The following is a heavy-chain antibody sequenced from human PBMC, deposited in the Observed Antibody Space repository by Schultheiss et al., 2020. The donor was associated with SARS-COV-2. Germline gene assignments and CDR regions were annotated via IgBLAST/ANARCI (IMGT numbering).Heavy chain of an antibody. V-gene: IGHV3-30*03. J-gene: IGHJ6*02. Sequence: GWSLRLSCAASGFTFSSYGMHWVRQAPGKGLEWVAVISYDGSNKYYADSVKGRFTISRDNSKNTLYLQMNSLRAEDTAVYYCARDPPPLRLPYYYYYGMDVWGQGTTVTVSS. CDR1: GFTFSSYG. D-gene: IGHD5-12*01. CDR2: ISYDGSNK. CDR3: ARDPPPLRLPYYYYYGMDV.